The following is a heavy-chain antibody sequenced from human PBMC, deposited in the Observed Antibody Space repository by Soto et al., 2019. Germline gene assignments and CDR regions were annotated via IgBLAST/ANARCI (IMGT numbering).Heavy chain of an antibody. D-gene: IGHD3-9*01. V-gene: IGHV1-3*01. CDR3: ARDRTAFYDILTGSAPGWFDP. J-gene: IGHJ5*02. Sequence: ASVKVSCKASGGTFSSYTISWAQQAPGQGLEWMGWINAGNGNTKYSQKFQGRVTITRDTSASTAYMELSSLRSEDTAVYYCARDRTAFYDILTGSAPGWFDPWGQGTLVTVSS. CDR2: INAGNGNT. CDR1: GGTFSSYT.